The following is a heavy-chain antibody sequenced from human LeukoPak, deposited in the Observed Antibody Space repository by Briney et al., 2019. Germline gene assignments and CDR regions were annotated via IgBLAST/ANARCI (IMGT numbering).Heavy chain of an antibody. CDR3: ARGIAVAGPTGVFDY. J-gene: IGHJ4*02. CDR2: IIPIFGTA. CDR1: GGTFSSYA. V-gene: IGHV1-69*13. D-gene: IGHD6-19*01. Sequence: ASVKVSCKASGGTFSSYAISWVRQAPGQGLEWMGGIIPIFGTANYAQKFQGRVTINADESTSTAYMELSSLRSEDTAVYYCARGIAVAGPTGVFDYWGQGTLVTVS.